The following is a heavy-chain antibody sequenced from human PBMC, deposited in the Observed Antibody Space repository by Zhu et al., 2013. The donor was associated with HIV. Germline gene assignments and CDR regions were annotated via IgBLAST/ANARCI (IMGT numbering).Heavy chain of an antibody. CDR3: ARDSRLVAWAFDY. CDR2: IWYDGSNK. V-gene: IGHV3-33*01. D-gene: IGHD2-8*02. CDR1: GFTFSSYG. J-gene: IGHJ4*02. Sequence: VQLVESGGGVVQPGRSLRLSCAASGFTFSSYGMHWVRQAPGKGLEWVAVIWYDGSNKYYADSVKGRFTISRDNSKNTLYLQMNSLRAEDTAVYYCARDSRLVAWAFDYWGQGTLVTVSS.